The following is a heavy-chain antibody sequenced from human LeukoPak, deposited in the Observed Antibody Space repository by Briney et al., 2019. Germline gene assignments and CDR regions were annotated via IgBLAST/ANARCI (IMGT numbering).Heavy chain of an antibody. D-gene: IGHD3-3*01. CDR1: GFTFSACA. V-gene: IGHV3-30*01. CDR2: ISYDGNNK. CDR3: ASGGFYDFWSGYYTPFDY. Sequence: GGSLRLSCAASGFTFSACAMHWVRQAPGKGLEWVAVISYDGNNKYYADSVKGRLTISRDNSKNTLYLQMNSLRVEDTAMYYCASGGFYDFWSGYYTPFDYWSQGTLVTVSS. J-gene: IGHJ4*02.